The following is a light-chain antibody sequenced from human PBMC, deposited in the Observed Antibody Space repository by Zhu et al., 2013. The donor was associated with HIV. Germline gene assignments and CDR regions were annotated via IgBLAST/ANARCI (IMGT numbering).Light chain of an antibody. CDR2: DNN. V-gene: IGLV1-51*01. CDR1: ISYIGSDF. J-gene: IGLJ2*01. Sequence: QSVVTQPPSVSGIPGRRVTISCSGSISYIGSDFVYWYQQLPGTAPKLLIYDNNKRPSGIPARFSGSKSGTSATLGITGLQTGDEADYYCGTWDTSLSAGVFGGGTKLTVL. CDR3: GTWDTSLSAGV.